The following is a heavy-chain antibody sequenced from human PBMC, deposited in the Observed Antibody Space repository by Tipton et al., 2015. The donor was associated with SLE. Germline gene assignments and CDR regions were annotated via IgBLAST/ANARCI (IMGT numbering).Heavy chain of an antibody. CDR1: GDSISGSSSFY. D-gene: IGHD2-8*01. CDR3: ARGMLTWRGAIIGVDV. V-gene: IGHV4-61*05. Sequence: TLSLTCTVSGDSISGSSSFYWVWIRQPPGKGLEWIGYISDGGGTNHNPSLKSRVAISVDPAKNQFSLKLTSVTAADTAVYYCARGMLTWRGAIIGVDVWGQGTSVNVSS. J-gene: IGHJ6*02. CDR2: ISDGGGT.